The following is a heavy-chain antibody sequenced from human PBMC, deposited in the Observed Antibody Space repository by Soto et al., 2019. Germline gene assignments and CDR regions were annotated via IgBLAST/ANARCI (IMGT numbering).Heavy chain of an antibody. CDR1: GGTFGSYA. J-gene: IGHJ6*02. D-gene: IGHD3-3*01. Sequence: GASVKVSCKASGGTFGSYAISWVRQAPGQVLEWMGGIIPIFGTANYAQKFQGRVTITADESTSTAYMELSSLRSEDTAVYYCARDLSTDFWSGYWAPATGYYGMDVWGQGTTVTVSS. CDR3: ARDLSTDFWSGYWAPATGYYGMDV. CDR2: IIPIFGTA. V-gene: IGHV1-69*01.